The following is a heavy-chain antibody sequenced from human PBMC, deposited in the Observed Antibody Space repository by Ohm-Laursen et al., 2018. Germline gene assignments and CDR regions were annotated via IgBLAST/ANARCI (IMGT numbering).Heavy chain of an antibody. V-gene: IGHV3-23*01. Sequence: SLRLSCSASGFTFSSHGINWVRQAPGKGLEWVSAISGSGGSTYYADSVKGRFTISRDNSKNTLYLQMNSLRAEDTAVYYCAKDYYYDSSGYYHTPYYFDYWGQGTLVTVSS. CDR3: AKDYYYDSSGYYHTPYYFDY. J-gene: IGHJ4*02. CDR2: ISGSGGST. CDR1: GFTFSSHG. D-gene: IGHD3-22*01.